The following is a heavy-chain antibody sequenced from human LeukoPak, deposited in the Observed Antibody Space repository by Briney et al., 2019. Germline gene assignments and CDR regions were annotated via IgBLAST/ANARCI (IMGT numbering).Heavy chain of an antibody. CDR1: GGSFSGYY. J-gene: IGHJ4*02. CDR3: AREAVATGGVDY. V-gene: IGHV4-34*01. Sequence: SETLSLTCAVYGGSFSGYYWSWIRQPPGKGLEWIGEINHSGSTNYNPSLKSRVTISVDTSKNQFSLKLSSVTAADTAVYYCAREAVATGGVDYWGQGTLVTVSS. CDR2: INHSGST. D-gene: IGHD5-12*01.